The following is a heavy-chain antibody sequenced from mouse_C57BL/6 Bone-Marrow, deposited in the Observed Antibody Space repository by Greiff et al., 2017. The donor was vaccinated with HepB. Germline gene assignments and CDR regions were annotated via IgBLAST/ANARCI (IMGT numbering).Heavy chain of an antibody. J-gene: IGHJ3*01. CDR2: IHPNSGST. V-gene: IGHV1-64*01. Sequence: VQLQQPGAELVKHGASVKLSCKASGYTFTSYWMHWVKQRPGQGLEWIGMIHPNSGSTNYNEKFKSKATLTVDKSSSTAYMQLSSLTSEDFAVYYCARGPFHYYGSGGFAYWGQGTLVTVSA. CDR3: ARGPFHYYGSGGFAY. D-gene: IGHD1-1*01. CDR1: GYTFTSYW.